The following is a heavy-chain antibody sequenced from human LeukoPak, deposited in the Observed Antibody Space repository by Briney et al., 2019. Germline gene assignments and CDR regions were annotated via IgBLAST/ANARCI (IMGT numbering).Heavy chain of an antibody. CDR1: AFSLNTYN. J-gene: IGHJ4*02. V-gene: IGHV3-21*04. D-gene: IGHD1-26*01. Sequence: GGSLRLSCAASAFSLNTYNMNWVRRAPGKGLQFVSSISYTSTYIYYADSVKGRFTISRDNAQSSVYLQMNSLRAEDTAVYYCVRDRGTYRPIDYWGQGTLVTVSS. CDR2: ISYTSTYI. CDR3: VRDRGTYRPIDY.